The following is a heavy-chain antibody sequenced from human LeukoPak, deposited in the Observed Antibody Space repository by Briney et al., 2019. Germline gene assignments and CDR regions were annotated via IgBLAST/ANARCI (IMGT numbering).Heavy chain of an antibody. J-gene: IGHJ5*02. CDR1: GFTFSNYW. D-gene: IGHD1-1*01. CDR2: INSDGINT. CDR3: ARPHFARTTNWFDP. V-gene: IGHV3-74*01. Sequence: GGSLRLSCAASGFTFSNYWMHWVRQAPGKGLVWVSRINSDGINTSYADSVKGRFTISRDNAKNSLYLQMNSLRAEDTAVYYCARPHFARTTNWFDPWGQGTLVTVSS.